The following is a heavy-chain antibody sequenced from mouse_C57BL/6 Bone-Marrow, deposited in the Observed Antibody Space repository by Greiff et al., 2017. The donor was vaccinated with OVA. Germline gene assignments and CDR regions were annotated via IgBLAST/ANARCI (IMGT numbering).Heavy chain of an antibody. CDR3: ARQEENYDYDVGSY. Sequence: EVQRVESGGDLVKPGGSLKLSCAASGFTFSSYGMSWVRQTPDKRLEWVATISSCGSYTYYPDSVKGRFTISRDNDKNTLYLQMSSLKSEDTAMYYCARQEENYDYDVGSYGGQGTLVTVSA. V-gene: IGHV5-6*01. J-gene: IGHJ3*01. CDR1: GFTFSSYG. D-gene: IGHD2-4*01. CDR2: ISSCGSYT.